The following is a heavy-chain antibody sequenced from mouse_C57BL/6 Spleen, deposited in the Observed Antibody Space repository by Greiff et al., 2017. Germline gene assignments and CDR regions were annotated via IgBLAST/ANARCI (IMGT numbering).Heavy chain of an antibody. CDR1: GYTFTSYW. CDR3: ARYYYGGSYECAY. CDR2: IDPSDSYT. V-gene: IGHV1-59*01. D-gene: IGHD1-1*01. J-gene: IGHJ3*01. Sequence: QVQLQQPGAELVRPGTSVKLSCKASGYTFTSYWMHWVKQRPGQGLEWIGMIDPSDSYTNYNQKFKSKAKLTVEKSSSTAYMQLSSLTSEDSAVYYCARYYYGGSYECAYWGQGTLVTVSA.